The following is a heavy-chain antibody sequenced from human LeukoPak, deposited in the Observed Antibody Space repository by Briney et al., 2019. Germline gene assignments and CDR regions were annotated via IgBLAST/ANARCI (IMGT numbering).Heavy chain of an antibody. CDR2: VSYSGST. CDR1: GGSVSSGGYY. CDR3: ARDPKSAVGYYYYGMEV. V-gene: IGHV4-61*08. D-gene: IGHD6-19*01. Sequence: SETLSLTCNVSGGSVSSGGYYWNWIRQPPGKGLEWIGHVSYSGSTNHNPSLKSRVTISLDTSKNQFSLKLSSMTAADTAVYFCARDPKSAVGYYYYGMEVWGQGTTVTVSS. J-gene: IGHJ6*02.